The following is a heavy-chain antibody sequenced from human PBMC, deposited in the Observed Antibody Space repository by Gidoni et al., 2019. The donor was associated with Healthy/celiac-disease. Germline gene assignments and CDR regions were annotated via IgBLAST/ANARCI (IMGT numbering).Heavy chain of an antibody. CDR3: ASAGYDILTGYSDYYYGMDV. J-gene: IGHJ6*02. CDR2: ISSSSSTI. CDR1: GFTFSSYS. D-gene: IGHD3-9*01. Sequence: EVQLVESGGGLVQPGGSLRLSCAASGFTFSSYSMNWVRQAPGKGLEWVSYISSSSSTIYYADSVKGRFTISRDNAKNSLYLQMNSLRAEDTAVYYCASAGYDILTGYSDYYYGMDVWGQGTTVTVSS. V-gene: IGHV3-48*01.